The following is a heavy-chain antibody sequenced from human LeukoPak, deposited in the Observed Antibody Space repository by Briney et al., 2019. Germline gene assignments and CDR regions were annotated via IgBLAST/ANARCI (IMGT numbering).Heavy chain of an antibody. Sequence: PGGSLRLSCSASGFTFGNYAMSWVRQAPGKGLEWVSAISGGGSSTFYADSVRGRFTISRDNSNKTMFLRMDSLRAEDTGVYYCAKEDSAVVTPGNWFDPWGQGNLVTVSS. D-gene: IGHD4-23*01. CDR3: AKEDSAVVTPGNWFDP. CDR1: GFTFGNYA. CDR2: ISGGGSST. J-gene: IGHJ5*02. V-gene: IGHV3-23*01.